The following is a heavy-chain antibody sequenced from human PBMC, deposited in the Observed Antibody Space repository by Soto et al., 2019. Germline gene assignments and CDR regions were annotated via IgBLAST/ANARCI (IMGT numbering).Heavy chain of an antibody. Sequence: GQSRTISRQGGGYSFTSYWIGRVRQIPGKGLEWMGIIYPGDSDTRYSPSFQGQVTISADKSIRTAYLQWSSLKASDTAMYYCARLERYCSGGSCYYNWFDPWGQGTLVTVSS. J-gene: IGHJ5*02. CDR2: IYPGDSDT. CDR1: GYSFTSYW. D-gene: IGHD2-15*01. V-gene: IGHV5-51*01. CDR3: ARLERYCSGGSCYYNWFDP.